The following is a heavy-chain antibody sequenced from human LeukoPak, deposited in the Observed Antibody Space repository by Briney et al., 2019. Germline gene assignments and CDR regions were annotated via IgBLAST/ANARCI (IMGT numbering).Heavy chain of an antibody. V-gene: IGHV3-30-3*01. D-gene: IGHD3-3*01. CDR2: ISYDGSNK. CDR3: ARGGRFLEWSVGGY. CDR1: GFTFSSYA. Sequence: GGSLRLSCAASGFTFSSYAMHWVRQAPGKGLEWVAVISYDGSNKYYADSVKGRFTISRDNSKNTLYLQMNSLRAEDTAVYYCARGGRFLEWSVGGYWGQGTLVTVSS. J-gene: IGHJ4*02.